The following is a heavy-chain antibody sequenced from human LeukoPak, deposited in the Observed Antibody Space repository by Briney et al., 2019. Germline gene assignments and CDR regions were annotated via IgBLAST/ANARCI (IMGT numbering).Heavy chain of an antibody. CDR3: ARGATAWVY. CDR1: GGSFSGYY. D-gene: IGHD1-1*01. CDR2: MYYSGST. V-gene: IGHV4-59*01. J-gene: IGHJ4*02. Sequence: SETLSLTCAVYGGSFSGYYWSWIRQPPGKGLEWIGYMYYSGSTNYNPSLKSRVTISVDTSKNQFSLNLTSVTAADTAVYYCARGATAWVYWGQGTLVTVSS.